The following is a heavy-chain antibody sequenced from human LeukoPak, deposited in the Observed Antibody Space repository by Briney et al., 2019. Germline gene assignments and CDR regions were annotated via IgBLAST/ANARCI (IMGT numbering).Heavy chain of an antibody. V-gene: IGHV3-7*05. CDR2: IKQDGSEK. CDR1: GFTFSSYW. CDR3: GMAMDV. D-gene: IGHD5-24*01. Sequence: PGGSLRLSCAASGFTFSSYWMNWVRQAPGKGLEWVANIKQDGSEKYYVDSVKGRVTISRDNAKNSLYLQMSSLRAEDTAVYYCGMAMDVWGRGTTVTVSS. J-gene: IGHJ6*02.